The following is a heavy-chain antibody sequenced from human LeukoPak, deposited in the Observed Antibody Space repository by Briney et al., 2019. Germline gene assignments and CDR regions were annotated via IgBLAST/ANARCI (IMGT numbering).Heavy chain of an antibody. CDR3: ARDIGYCSSTSCYRSRYFDY. CDR1: GFMFSNYA. Sequence: GGSLRLSCAVSGFMFSNYAMNWVRQAPGKGLEWVSSISSSSSYIYYADSVKGRFTISRDNAKNSLYLQMNSLRAEDTAVYYCARDIGYCSSTSCYRSRYFDYWGQGTLVTVSS. J-gene: IGHJ4*02. CDR2: ISSSSSYI. D-gene: IGHD2-2*02. V-gene: IGHV3-21*01.